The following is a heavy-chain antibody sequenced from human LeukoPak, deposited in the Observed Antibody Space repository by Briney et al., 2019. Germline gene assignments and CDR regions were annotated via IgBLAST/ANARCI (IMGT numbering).Heavy chain of an antibody. V-gene: IGHV3-23*01. CDR1: GFTFSSYA. Sequence: GGSLRLSCAASGFTFSSYAMSWVRQAPGKGLEWVSTISGSSGSTYYADSVKGRFSISRDNSKNTLYLQMNSLRAEDTAVYYCARVRMVRGVDFDYWGQGTLVTVFS. CDR2: ISGSSGST. CDR3: ARVRMVRGVDFDY. J-gene: IGHJ4*02. D-gene: IGHD3-10*01.